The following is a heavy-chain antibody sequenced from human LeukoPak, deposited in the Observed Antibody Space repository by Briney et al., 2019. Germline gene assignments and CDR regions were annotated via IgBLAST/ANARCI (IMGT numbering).Heavy chain of an antibody. CDR3: AKDFGHGVNPLSYCSSTSCYAGGVDY. CDR2: IYYSGST. V-gene: IGHV4-59*12. D-gene: IGHD2-2*01. Sequence: SETLSLTCTVSGGSIRSYYWSWIRQPPGKGLEWIGYIYYSGSTNYNPSLRSRVTISVDTSKNQFSLKLSSVTAADTAVYYCAKDFGHGVNPLSYCSSTSCYAGGVDYWGQGTLVTVSS. CDR1: GGSIRSYY. J-gene: IGHJ4*02.